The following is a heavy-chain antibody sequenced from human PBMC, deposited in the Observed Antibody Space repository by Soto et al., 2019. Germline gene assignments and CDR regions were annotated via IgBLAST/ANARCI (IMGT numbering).Heavy chain of an antibody. CDR2: IYYSGST. CDR3: AGYGSGSYYRANAFDI. Sequence: QVQLQESGPGLVKPSQTLSLTCTVSGGSISSGDYYWSWIRQPPGKGLEWIGYIYYSGSTYYNPSLKSRVTISVDTSKNQFSLKLSSVTAADTAVYYCAGYGSGSYYRANAFDIWGQGTMVTVSS. CDR1: GGSISSGDYY. V-gene: IGHV4-30-4*01. J-gene: IGHJ3*02. D-gene: IGHD3-10*01.